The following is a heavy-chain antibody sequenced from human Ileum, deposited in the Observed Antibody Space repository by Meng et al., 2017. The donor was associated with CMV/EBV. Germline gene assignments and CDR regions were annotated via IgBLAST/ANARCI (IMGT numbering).Heavy chain of an antibody. J-gene: IGHJ4*02. CDR1: CDTRIGYE. V-gene: IGHV1-2*02. Sequence: KADSNASCDTRIGYEVQGRGQAAGPGLEGRGWNNPNRGGTNDAQNLQGRSTMTRDTSISTAQMDLSRLRSDDTAVYYCAAGSATDSWGQGTLVTVSS. CDR2: NNPNRGGT. D-gene: IGHD1-1*01. CDR3: AAGSATDS.